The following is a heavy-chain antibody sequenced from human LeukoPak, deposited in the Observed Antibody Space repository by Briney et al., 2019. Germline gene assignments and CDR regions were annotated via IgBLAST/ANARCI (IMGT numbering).Heavy chain of an antibody. J-gene: IGHJ4*02. CDR2: IYYSGST. D-gene: IGHD1-26*01. Sequence: PSETLSLTCTVSGGSISSYYWSWIRQPPGKGLEWIGDIYYSGSTNYNPSLKSRVTISVDTSKNQFSLKLSSVTAADTAVYYCARVSDSGSYYPSFDYWGQGTLVTVSS. CDR1: GGSISSYY. CDR3: ARVSDSGSYYPSFDY. V-gene: IGHV4-59*01.